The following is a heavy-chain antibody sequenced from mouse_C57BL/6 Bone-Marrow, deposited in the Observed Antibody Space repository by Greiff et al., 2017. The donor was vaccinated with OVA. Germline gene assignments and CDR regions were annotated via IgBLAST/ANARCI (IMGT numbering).Heavy chain of an antibody. V-gene: IGHV1-42*01. CDR2: INPSTGGT. Sequence: VQLKQSGPELVKPGASVKISCKASGYSFTGYYMNWVKQSPEKSLEWIGEINPSTGGTTYNQKFKAKATLTVDKSSSTAYMQLKSLTSEDSAVYYCARSLLRFAYWGQGTLVTVSA. J-gene: IGHJ3*01. CDR1: GYSFTGYY. D-gene: IGHD6-1*01. CDR3: ARSLLRFAY.